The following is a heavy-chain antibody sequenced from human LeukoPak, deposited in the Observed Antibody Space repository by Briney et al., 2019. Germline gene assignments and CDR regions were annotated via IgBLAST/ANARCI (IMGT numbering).Heavy chain of an antibody. CDR3: ARAPSEIGGYYPEYFRH. V-gene: IGHV3-74*01. Sequence: GGSLRLSCAAPGFTFSTYWMHWVRQAPGKGLVWVSRIKSDGSTNYADSVKGRFTISRDNAKNTVSLQMNSLRPEDTGVYYCARAPSEIGGYYPEYFRHWGQGTLVTVSS. CDR2: IKSDGST. D-gene: IGHD3-22*01. CDR1: GFTFSTYW. J-gene: IGHJ1*01.